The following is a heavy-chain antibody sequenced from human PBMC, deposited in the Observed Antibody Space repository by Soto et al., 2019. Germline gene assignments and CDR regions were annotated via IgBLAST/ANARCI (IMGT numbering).Heavy chain of an antibody. V-gene: IGHV3-33*01. CDR1: GFTFTKYG. CDR3: VGSGSYYLAY. Sequence: VQSGGGVVQPGGSLRLSCAASGFTFTKYGMHWVRQAPGKGLEWVAVIWYDGSDKKYADSVKGRFTISRDDSKNTVSLQMHRRRAEDTAVYYCVGSGSYYLAYWGQGSLVTVSS. D-gene: IGHD3-10*01. J-gene: IGHJ4*02. CDR2: IWYDGSDK.